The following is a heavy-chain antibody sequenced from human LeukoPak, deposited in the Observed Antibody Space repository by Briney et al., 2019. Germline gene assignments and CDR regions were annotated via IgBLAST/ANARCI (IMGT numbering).Heavy chain of an antibody. D-gene: IGHD2-15*01. CDR1: GSTFGDYA. J-gene: IGHJ6*02. CDR3: TRVPAVVVVAAYYYYGMDV. V-gene: IGHV3-49*03. Sequence: GGSLRLSCTASGSTFGDYAMSWFRQAPGKGLEWVGFIRSKAYGGTTEYAASVKGRFTISRDDSKSIAYLQMNSLKTEDTAVYYCTRVPAVVVVAAYYYYGMDVWGQGTTVTVSS. CDR2: IRSKAYGGTT.